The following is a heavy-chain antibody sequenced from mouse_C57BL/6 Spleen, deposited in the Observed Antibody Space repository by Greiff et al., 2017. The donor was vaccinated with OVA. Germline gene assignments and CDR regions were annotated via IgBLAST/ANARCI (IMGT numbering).Heavy chain of an antibody. Sequence: VQLQQSGPELVKPGASVKISCKASGYAFSSSWMNWVKQRPGKGLEWIGRIYPGDGDTNYNGKFKGKATLTADKSSSTAYMQLSSLTSKDSAVYVCARLGDYPLYAMDYWGQGTSVTVSS. CDR3: ARLGDYPLYAMDY. CDR1: GYAFSSSW. V-gene: IGHV1-82*01. J-gene: IGHJ4*01. CDR2: IYPGDGDT. D-gene: IGHD2-4*01.